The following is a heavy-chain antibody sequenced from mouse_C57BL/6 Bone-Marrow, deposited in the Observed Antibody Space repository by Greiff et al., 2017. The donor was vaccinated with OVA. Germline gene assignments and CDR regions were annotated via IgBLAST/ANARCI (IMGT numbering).Heavy chain of an antibody. V-gene: IGHV14-4*01. J-gene: IGHJ3*01. D-gene: IGHD2-4*01. CDR2: IDPENGDT. CDR1: GFNIKDDY. CDR3: TTGDDYDCAWFAY. Sequence: EVKLMESGAELVRPGASVKLSCTASGFNIKDDYMHWVKQRPEQGLEWIGWIDPENGDTEYASKFQGKATITADTSSNTTYLQLSSLTSEDTAVDFCTTGDDYDCAWFAYWGQGTLVTVSA.